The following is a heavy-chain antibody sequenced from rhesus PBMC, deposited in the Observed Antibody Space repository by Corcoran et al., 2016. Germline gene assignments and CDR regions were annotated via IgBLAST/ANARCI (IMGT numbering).Heavy chain of an antibody. CDR1: GGSFSSYW. V-gene: IGHV4-80*01. D-gene: IGHD3-28*01. Sequence: QVQLQESGPGLVKPSETLSLTCAVSGGSFSSYWWSWIRQPPGKGLEWIGEINGNSGSTNYTPPLKCRFTISKDASKTQFSLKLSSVTAADTAVYYCARHYYDSGYYVFGAFDFWGQGLRVTVSS. J-gene: IGHJ3*01. CDR2: INGNSGST. CDR3: ARHYYDSGYYVFGAFDF.